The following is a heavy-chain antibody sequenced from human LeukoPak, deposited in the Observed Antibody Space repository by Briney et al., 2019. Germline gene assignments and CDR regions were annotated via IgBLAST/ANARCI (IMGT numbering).Heavy chain of an antibody. CDR1: GYTFTAYY. CDR3: ARGNDYRPTDY. J-gene: IGHJ4*02. D-gene: IGHD4/OR15-4a*01. Sequence: ASVKVSCKASGYTFTAYYMHWVRQAPGQGLEWMGWISAYNGNTNYAQKLQGRVTMTTDTSTSTAYMELRSLRSDDTAVYYCARGNDYRPTDYWGQGTLVTVSS. V-gene: IGHV1-18*04. CDR2: ISAYNGNT.